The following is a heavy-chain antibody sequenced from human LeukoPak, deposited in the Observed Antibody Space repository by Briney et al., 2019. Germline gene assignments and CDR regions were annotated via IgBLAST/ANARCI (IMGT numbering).Heavy chain of an antibody. CDR3: ARGQTLTF. V-gene: IGHV3-7*01. CDR2: IKQDGSEK. Sequence: GGSLRLSCAASGFTFSNYWMSWVRQAPGKGLEWVANIKQDGSEKYYVDSVMGRFTISRDNAKNSLFLQMNSLRAEDTGVYFCARGQTLTFWGQGTLVTVSS. CDR1: GFTFSNYW. J-gene: IGHJ4*02.